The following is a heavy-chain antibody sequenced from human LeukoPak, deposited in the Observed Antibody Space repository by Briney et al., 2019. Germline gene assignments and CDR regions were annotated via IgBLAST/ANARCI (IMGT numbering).Heavy chain of an antibody. CDR2: IYSGGST. CDR3: ARVTPNSGLWFGELFFDY. V-gene: IGHV3-53*01. Sequence: GGSLRLSCAASGFTVSSNYMSWVRQAPGKGLEWVSVIYSGGSTYYADSVKGRFTISRDNSKNTLYLQMNSLRAEDTAVYYCARVTPNSGLWFGELFFDYWGQGTLVTVSS. CDR1: GFTVSSNY. D-gene: IGHD3-10*01. J-gene: IGHJ4*02.